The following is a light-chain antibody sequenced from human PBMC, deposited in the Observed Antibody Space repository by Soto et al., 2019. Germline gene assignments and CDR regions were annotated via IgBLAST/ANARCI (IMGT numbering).Light chain of an antibody. CDR3: QQYNDWFSIT. CDR1: QSVSSSY. J-gene: IGKJ5*01. Sequence: EIVSTQSPGTLSLSPGERATLSCRASQSVSSSYLAWYQQKPGQAPRLLIYGASTRATGIAARFSGSGSGTEFTLTISSLQSEDFGVYYCQQYNDWFSITFGQGTRLEIK. CDR2: GAS. V-gene: IGKV3-15*01.